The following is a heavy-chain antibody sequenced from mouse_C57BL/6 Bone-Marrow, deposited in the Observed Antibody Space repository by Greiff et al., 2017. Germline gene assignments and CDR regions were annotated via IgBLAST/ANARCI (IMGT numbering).Heavy chain of an antibody. CDR1: GFTFSSYG. V-gene: IGHV5-6*02. CDR2: LSSGGSYP. Sequence: EVKLVESGGDLVKPGGSLKLSCAASGFTFSSYGMSWVRQTPDKRLEWVATLSSGGSYPYYPDSVKGRFTISRDNAKNTRYLQMSSLKSEDTAMYYCARRSNYGFAYWGQGTLVTVSA. CDR3: ARRSNYGFAY. D-gene: IGHD2-5*01. J-gene: IGHJ3*01.